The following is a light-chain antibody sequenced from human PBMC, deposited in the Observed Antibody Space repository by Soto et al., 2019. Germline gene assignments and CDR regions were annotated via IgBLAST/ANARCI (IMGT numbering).Light chain of an antibody. CDR3: QQYNNWPPSYT. V-gene: IGKV3-15*01. CDR2: GAS. CDR1: QSVSSN. Sequence: EIVMTQSAATLSVSPGERATLSCRAGQSVSSNLAWYQQKPGQAPRLLIYGASTRATGIPARFSGSGSGTEFTLTISSLQSEDFAVYYCQQYNNWPPSYTFGQGTRLEIK. J-gene: IGKJ5*01.